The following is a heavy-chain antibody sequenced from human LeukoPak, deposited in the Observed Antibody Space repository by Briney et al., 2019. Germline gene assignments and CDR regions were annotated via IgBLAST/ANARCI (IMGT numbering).Heavy chain of an antibody. CDR3: ARYLEGYSSSLDY. Sequence: SETLSLTCTVSGGSVSSGSYYWSWIRQPPGKGLEWIGYIYYSGSTNYNPSLKSRVTISVDMSKNQFSLKLSSVTAADTAVYYCARYLEGYSSSLDYWGQGTLVTVSS. D-gene: IGHD6-13*01. CDR1: GGSVSSGSYY. CDR2: IYYSGST. J-gene: IGHJ4*02. V-gene: IGHV4-61*01.